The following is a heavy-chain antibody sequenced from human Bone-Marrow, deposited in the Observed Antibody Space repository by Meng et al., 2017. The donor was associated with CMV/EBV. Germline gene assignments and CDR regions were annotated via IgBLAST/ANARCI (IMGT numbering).Heavy chain of an antibody. Sequence: SETLSLTCTVSGGSISSYYWSWIRQPPGKGLEWIGYIYYSVSTNYNPSLKRPVSISVDTTKNQFSLKRSSVTAAETAVYYCERASLVGATPFYYWCQGTLVTVSS. CDR1: GGSISSYY. D-gene: IGHD1-26*01. V-gene: IGHV4-59*01. CDR2: IYYSVST. J-gene: IGHJ4*02. CDR3: ERASLVGATPFYY.